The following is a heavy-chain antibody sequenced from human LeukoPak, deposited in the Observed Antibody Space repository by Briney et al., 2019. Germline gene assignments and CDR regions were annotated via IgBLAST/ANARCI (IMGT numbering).Heavy chain of an antibody. CDR3: AREDDYGDYYFDY. CDR2: ISSSSSYI. V-gene: IGHV3-21*01. CDR1: GFTFSSYS. Sequence: SGGSLRLSCAASGFTFSSYSMNWVRQAPGKGLEWVSSISSSSSYIYYADSVKGRFTISRDNAKNSLYLQMNSLRAEDTAVYYCAREDDYGDYYFDYWGQGTLVTVSS. D-gene: IGHD4-17*01. J-gene: IGHJ4*02.